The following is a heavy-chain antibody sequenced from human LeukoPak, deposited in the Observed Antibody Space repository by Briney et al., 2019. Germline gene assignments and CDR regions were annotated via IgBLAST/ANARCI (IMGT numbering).Heavy chain of an antibody. V-gene: IGHV3-48*03. CDR2: ISSSGSII. Sequence: GGSLSLSCPASGFTFSSYEMNWVRKAPGKGLEWVSYISSSGSIIYYADSVKGRFTISRDNAKNSLYLQMNSLRPEDTAVYYWARDNLAVAAGFDYWGQGTLVTVSS. J-gene: IGHJ4*02. CDR3: ARDNLAVAAGFDY. CDR1: GFTFSSYE. D-gene: IGHD6-19*01.